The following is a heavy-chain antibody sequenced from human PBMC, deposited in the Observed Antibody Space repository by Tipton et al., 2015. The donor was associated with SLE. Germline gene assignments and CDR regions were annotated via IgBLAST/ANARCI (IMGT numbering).Heavy chain of an antibody. D-gene: IGHD3-16*01. V-gene: IGHV4-34*01. CDR3: ARGHLWQDYYSGMDV. Sequence: TLSLTCAVYGGSFSGNYWSWIRQVPGKGLEWIGEINRSGGTNYNAALNRRVAISVDTSKNQSSLKGTTVTAADTGTYYCARGHLWQDYYSGMDVWGQGTTVTVSS. CDR2: INRSGGT. CDR1: GGSFSGNY. J-gene: IGHJ6*02.